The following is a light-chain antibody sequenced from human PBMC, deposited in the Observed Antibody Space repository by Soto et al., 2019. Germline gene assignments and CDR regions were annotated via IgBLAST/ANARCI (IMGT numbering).Light chain of an antibody. J-gene: IGKJ1*01. CDR2: DAS. V-gene: IGKV3-20*01. CDR3: YQHDSSPWT. Sequence: EIVLTQSPATLSLSPGERATLSCRASQSISSYLAWYQQKPGQAPRLLIYDASSRATGIPDRFSGSGSGTDFTLTISRLEPEDFAVYFCYQHDSSPWTLGQGTKVDIK. CDR1: QSISSY.